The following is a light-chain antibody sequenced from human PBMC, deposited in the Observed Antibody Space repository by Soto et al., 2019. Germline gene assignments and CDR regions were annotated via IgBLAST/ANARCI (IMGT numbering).Light chain of an antibody. Sequence: EIVLTQSPGTLSLSPGERATLSCRASQSVSSSYLAWYQQQPGQAPRLLIYGASSRATVIPDRFSGSGSGTDFTLTISRLEPEDFAVYYSQQYGSLVLTFGGGTKVEIK. V-gene: IGKV3-20*01. J-gene: IGKJ4*01. CDR2: GAS. CDR3: QQYGSLVLT. CDR1: QSVSSSY.